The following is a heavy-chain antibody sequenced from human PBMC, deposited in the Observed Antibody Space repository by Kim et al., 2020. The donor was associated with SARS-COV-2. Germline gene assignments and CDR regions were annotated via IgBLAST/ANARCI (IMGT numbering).Heavy chain of an antibody. CDR1: GDSVSSNSAA. CDR2: TYYRSKWYN. CDR3: AREATHRPPGVAAASGDFDY. V-gene: IGHV6-1*01. Sequence: SQTLSLTCAISGDSVSSNSAAWNWIRQSPSRGLEWLGRTYYRSKWYNDYVVSVKSRITINPDTSKNQFSLQLNSVTSEDTAVYYCAREATHRPPGVAAASGDFDYWGQGTLVTVSS. J-gene: IGHJ4*02. D-gene: IGHD2-2*01.